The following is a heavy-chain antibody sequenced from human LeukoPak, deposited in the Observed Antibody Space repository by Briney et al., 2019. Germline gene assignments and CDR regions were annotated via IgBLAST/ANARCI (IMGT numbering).Heavy chain of an antibody. V-gene: IGHV4-59*01. CDR3: ARGGWYSHL. CDR2: IYYSGST. D-gene: IGHD6-19*01. J-gene: IGHJ5*02. Sequence: SETLSLTCTVSGGSISTYYWSWIRQPPGKGLEWIGYIYYSGSTYDPSLKSRVTISVDTSKNQFYLKLSSVTGADTAVYYCARGGWYSHLWGQGALVTVSS. CDR1: GGSISTYY.